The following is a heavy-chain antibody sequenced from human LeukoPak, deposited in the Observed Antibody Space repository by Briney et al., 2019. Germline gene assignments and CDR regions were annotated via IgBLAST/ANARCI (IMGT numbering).Heavy chain of an antibody. J-gene: IGHJ4*02. V-gene: IGHV3-30*03. CDR2: ISYDGSNK. Sequence: PGGSLRLSCAASGFTFSSYGMHWVRQAPGKGLEWVAVISYDGSNKYYADSVKGRFTISRDNSKNTLYLQMNSLRAEDTAVYYCAVLAGSGSYQNDYWGQGTLVTVSS. CDR3: AVLAGSGSYQNDY. CDR1: GFTFSSYG. D-gene: IGHD3-10*01.